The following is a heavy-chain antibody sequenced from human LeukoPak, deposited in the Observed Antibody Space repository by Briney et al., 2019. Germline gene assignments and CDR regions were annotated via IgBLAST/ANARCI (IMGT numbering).Heavy chain of an antibody. V-gene: IGHV3-33*01. J-gene: IGHJ4*02. CDR3: ARANDYYDSSGLDY. CDR2: IWYDGSNK. CDR1: GFTFSSYG. D-gene: IGHD3-22*01. Sequence: GRSLRLSCAASGFTFSSYGMHWVRQAPGKGLEWVAVIWYDGSNKYYADSVKGRFTISRDNSKNTLYLQMNSLRAEDTAVYYCARANDYYDSSGLDYWGQGTLVTVSS.